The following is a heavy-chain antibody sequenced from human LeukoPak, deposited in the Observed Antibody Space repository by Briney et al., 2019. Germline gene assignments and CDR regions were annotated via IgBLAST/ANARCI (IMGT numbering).Heavy chain of an antibody. J-gene: IGHJ4*02. CDR3: ARGDSSSSEY. V-gene: IGHV4-34*01. CDR1: GGSFSGYY. Sequence: SETLSLTCAVYGGSFSGYYWSWIRQPPGKGLEWIGEINHSGSTNYNPSLKSRVTISVDTSKNQFPLKLSSVTAADTAVYYCARGDSSSSEYWGQGTLVTVSS. CDR2: INHSGST. D-gene: IGHD6-6*01.